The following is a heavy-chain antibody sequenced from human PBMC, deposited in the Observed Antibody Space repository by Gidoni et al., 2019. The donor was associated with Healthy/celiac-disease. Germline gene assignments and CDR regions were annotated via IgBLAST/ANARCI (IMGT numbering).Heavy chain of an antibody. CDR3: ARFVLLIVPAAIPRVWFDP. J-gene: IGHJ5*02. CDR2: INHSGST. CDR1: GGSFSGYY. D-gene: IGHD2-2*02. Sequence: QVHLQQWGAGLLKPSETLSLTCAVYGGSFSGYYWSWIRQPPGKGLEWIGEINHSGSTNYNPSLKSRVTISVDTSKNQFSLKLSSVTAADTAVYYCARFVLLIVPAAIPRVWFDPWGQGTLVTVSS. V-gene: IGHV4-34*01.